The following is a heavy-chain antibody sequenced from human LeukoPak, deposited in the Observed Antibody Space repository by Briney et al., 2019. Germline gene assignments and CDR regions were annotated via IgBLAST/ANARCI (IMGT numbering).Heavy chain of an antibody. J-gene: IGHJ4*02. Sequence: LAGGSLRLSRAASGFTFDDYAMHWVRQAPGKGLEWVSLISGDGGSTYYADSVKGRFTISRDNSKNSLYLQMNSLRTEDTALYYCAKVHSPGAKYYFDYWGQGTLVTVSS. CDR3: AKVHSPGAKYYFDY. D-gene: IGHD1-14*01. CDR2: ISGDGGST. V-gene: IGHV3-43*02. CDR1: GFTFDDYA.